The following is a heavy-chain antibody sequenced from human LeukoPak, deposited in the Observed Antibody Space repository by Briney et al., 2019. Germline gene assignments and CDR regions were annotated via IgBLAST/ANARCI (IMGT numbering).Heavy chain of an antibody. Sequence: GGSLRLSCAASGFTFSSCSMNWVRQAPGKGLEWVSSISSSSSYIYYADSVKGRFTISRDNAKNSLYLQMNSLRAEDTAVYYCASVNVDIVSKSSWGQGTLVTVSS. J-gene: IGHJ4*02. V-gene: IGHV3-21*01. D-gene: IGHD5/OR15-5a*01. CDR1: GFTFSSCS. CDR2: ISSSSSYI. CDR3: ASVNVDIVSKSS.